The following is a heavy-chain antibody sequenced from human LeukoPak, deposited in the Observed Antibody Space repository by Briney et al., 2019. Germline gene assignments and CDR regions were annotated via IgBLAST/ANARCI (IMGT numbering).Heavy chain of an antibody. CDR3: ARVSTGSLPY. D-gene: IGHD2-8*02. Sequence: PGGSLRLSCAASEFTFSSYTMNWVRQAPGKGLEWVSYISSSGDYIHYADSVKGRFTISRDNAKNSVYLQMDSLRAEDTAAYYCARVSTGSLPYWGQGILVTVSS. CDR2: ISSSGDYI. V-gene: IGHV3-21*01. CDR1: EFTFSSYT. J-gene: IGHJ4*02.